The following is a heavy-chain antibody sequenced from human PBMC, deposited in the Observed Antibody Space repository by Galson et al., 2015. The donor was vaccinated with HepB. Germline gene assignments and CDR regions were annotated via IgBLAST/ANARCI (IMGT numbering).Heavy chain of an antibody. CDR3: ARIADYYYGIDV. CDR1: GFSLSTSGMR. J-gene: IGHJ6*02. CDR2: IDWDDDK. Sequence: PALVKPTQTLTLTCTFSGFSLSTSGMRVSWIRQPPGKALEWLARIDWDDDKFYSTSLKTRLTISKDTSKNQVVLTMTNMDPVDTATYYCARIADYYYGIDVWGQGTTVTVSS. V-gene: IGHV2-70*04.